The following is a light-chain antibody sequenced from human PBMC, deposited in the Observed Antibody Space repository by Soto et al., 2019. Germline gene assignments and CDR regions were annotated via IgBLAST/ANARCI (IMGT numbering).Light chain of an antibody. CDR2: DAS. V-gene: IGKV3-11*01. J-gene: IGKJ4*01. Sequence: EIVLTQSPATLSLSPGERAALSCRASQSVSSNLAWYQQKPGQAPMLLIYDASNRATGIPARFSGSGSGTDFTLSISSLVPEDLAVYYCQQGSNWPLTFGGRTKVEIK. CDR3: QQGSNWPLT. CDR1: QSVSSN.